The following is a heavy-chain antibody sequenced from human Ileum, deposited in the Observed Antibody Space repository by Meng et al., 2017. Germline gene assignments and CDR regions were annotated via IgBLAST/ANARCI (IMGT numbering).Heavy chain of an antibody. CDR3: ARDYCSSTTCALDY. D-gene: IGHD2-2*01. J-gene: IGHJ4*02. V-gene: IGHV4-59*01. CDR2: IYYSGST. CDR1: VGSISSYY. Sequence: QVQLQESGPGLVKPSETLSLTCTFSVGSISSYYWSWIRQPPGKGLEWIGDIYYSGSTNYNPSLKSRVTISVDTSKNQFSLKLSSVTAADTAVYYCARDYCSSTTCALDYWGQGTLVTVSS.